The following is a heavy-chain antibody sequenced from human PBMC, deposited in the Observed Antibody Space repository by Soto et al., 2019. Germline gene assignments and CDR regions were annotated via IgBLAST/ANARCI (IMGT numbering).Heavy chain of an antibody. CDR2: SIGIFDTV. J-gene: IGHJ6*02. Sequence: GAPVKFSCKVSAGTARTHVVSSTRHGPGKALERIGGSIGIFDTVAYAQKFQRRVTITAYDSTNTAHMEMSGLTSEDTAVHSSARERGCMTVNNMHHALDVWGQGTTVTVSS. V-gene: IGHV1-69*13. D-gene: IGHD2-2*01. CDR1: AGTARTHV. CDR3: ARERGCMTVNNMHHALDV.